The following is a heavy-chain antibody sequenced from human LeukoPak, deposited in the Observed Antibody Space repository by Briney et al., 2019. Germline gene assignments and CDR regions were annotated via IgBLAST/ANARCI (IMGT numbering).Heavy chain of an antibody. V-gene: IGHV4-39*07. CDR1: GGSISSGSYY. CDR3: ARANRMTTQSYFDY. D-gene: IGHD4-11*01. J-gene: IGHJ4*02. Sequence: SETLSLTCTVSGGSISSGSYYWGWIRQPPGKGLEWIGSIYYSGSTYYNPSLKSRVTISVDTSKNQFSLKLSSVTAADTAVYYCARANRMTTQSYFDYWGQGTLVTVSS. CDR2: IYYSGST.